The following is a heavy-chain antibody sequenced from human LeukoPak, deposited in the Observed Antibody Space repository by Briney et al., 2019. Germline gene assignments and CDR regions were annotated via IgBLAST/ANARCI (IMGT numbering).Heavy chain of an antibody. Sequence: SETLSLTCTVSGYSISSGYYWGWIRQPPGKGLEWIGSIYHSGSTYYNPSLKSRVTISVDTSKDQFSLKLSSVTAADTAVYYCARDRGRYDILTGYRSGRLDYWGQGTLVTVSS. D-gene: IGHD3-9*01. J-gene: IGHJ4*02. CDR2: IYHSGST. CDR3: ARDRGRYDILTGYRSGRLDY. CDR1: GYSISSGYY. V-gene: IGHV4-38-2*02.